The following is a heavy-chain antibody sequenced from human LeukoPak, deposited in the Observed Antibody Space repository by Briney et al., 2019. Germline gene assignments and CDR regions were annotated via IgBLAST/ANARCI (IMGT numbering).Heavy chain of an antibody. CDR3: ARGHSKGPDAFDI. D-gene: IGHD2/OR15-2a*01. CDR1: GGTFSSYA. Sequence: SVKVSCKAPGGTFSSYAISWVRQAPGQGLEWMGGIIPIFGTANYAQKFQGRVTITADESTSTAYMELSSLRSEDTAVYYCARGHSKGPDAFDIWGQGTMVTVSS. CDR2: IIPIFGTA. J-gene: IGHJ3*02. V-gene: IGHV1-69*13.